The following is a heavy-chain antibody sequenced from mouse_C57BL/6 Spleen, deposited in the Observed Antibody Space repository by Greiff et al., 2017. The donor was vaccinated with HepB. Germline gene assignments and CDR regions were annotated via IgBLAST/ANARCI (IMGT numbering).Heavy chain of an antibody. CDR3: TRDYGSSRFAY. D-gene: IGHD1-1*01. CDR1: GFTFSSYA. Sequence: EVKLQESGEGLVKPGGSLKLSCAASGFTFSSYAMSWVRQTPEKRLEWVAYISSGGDYIYYADTVKGRFTISRDNARNTLYLQMSSLKSEDTAMYYCTRDYGSSRFAYWGQGTLVTVSA. CDR2: ISSGGDYI. V-gene: IGHV5-9-1*02. J-gene: IGHJ3*01.